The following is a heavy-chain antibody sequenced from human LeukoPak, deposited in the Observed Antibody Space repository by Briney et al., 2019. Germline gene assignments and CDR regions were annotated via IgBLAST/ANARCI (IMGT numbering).Heavy chain of an antibody. D-gene: IGHD2-2*01. V-gene: IGHV3-30*18. CDR3: AKGGKVPAAISASWYSFSSSEFDY. Sequence: GGSLRLSCAASGFTFSSYGMHWVRQAPGKGLEWVAVISYDGSNKYYADSVKGRFTISRDNSKNTLYLQMNSLRAEDTAVYYCAKGGKVPAAISASWYSFSSSEFDYWAQGTLVTVSS. CDR1: GFTFSSYG. J-gene: IGHJ4*02. CDR2: ISYDGSNK.